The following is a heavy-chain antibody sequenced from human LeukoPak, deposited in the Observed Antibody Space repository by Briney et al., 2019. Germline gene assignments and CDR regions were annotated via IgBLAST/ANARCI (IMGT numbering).Heavy chain of an antibody. J-gene: IGHJ4*02. CDR1: GGSISGYY. Sequence: TSETLSLTCTVSGGSISGYYWSWIRQPPGKGLEWIGYIYYSGTTNYNPSLKSRDTISVDKSKNQFSLKLSSVTAADTAVYYCAREGSRSSSPVDYWGQGTLVTVSS. D-gene: IGHD6-6*01. CDR2: IYYSGTT. CDR3: AREGSRSSSPVDY. V-gene: IGHV4-59*01.